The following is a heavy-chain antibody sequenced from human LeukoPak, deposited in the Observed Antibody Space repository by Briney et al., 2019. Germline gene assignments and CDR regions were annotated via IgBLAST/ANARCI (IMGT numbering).Heavy chain of an antibody. J-gene: IGHJ6*02. D-gene: IGHD6-19*01. V-gene: IGHV5-51*01. CDR2: IYPGDSDT. Sequence: GESLKISCKGSGYSFTSYWIGWVRQMPGKGLEWMGIIYPGDSDTRYSPSFQGQVTISADKSISTAYLQWSSLKASDTAMYYCARQRPSGWSGTYCYGMDVWGQGTTVTVSS. CDR3: ARQRPSGWSGTYCYGMDV. CDR1: GYSFTSYW.